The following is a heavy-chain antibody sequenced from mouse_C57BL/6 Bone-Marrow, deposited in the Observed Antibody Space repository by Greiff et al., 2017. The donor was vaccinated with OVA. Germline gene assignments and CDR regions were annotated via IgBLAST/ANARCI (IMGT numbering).Heavy chain of an antibody. V-gene: IGHV5-9-1*02. CDR3: TRDRTTVVAPYWYFEV. Sequence: EVKVVESGEGLVKPGGSLKLSCAASGFTFSSYAMSWVRQTPEKRLEWVAYISSGGDYIYYADTVKGRFTISRDNARNTLYLQMSSLKSEDTAMYYCTRDRTTVVAPYWYFEVWGTGTTVTVSS. CDR2: ISSGGDYI. CDR1: GFTFSSYA. D-gene: IGHD1-1*01. J-gene: IGHJ1*03.